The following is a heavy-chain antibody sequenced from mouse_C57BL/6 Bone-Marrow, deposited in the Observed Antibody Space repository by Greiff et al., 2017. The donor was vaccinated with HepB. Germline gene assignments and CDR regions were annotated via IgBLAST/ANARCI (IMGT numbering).Heavy chain of an antibody. Sequence: EVNVVESEGGLVQPGSSMKLSCTASGFTFSDYYMAWVRQVPEKGLEWVANINYDGSSTYYLDSLKSRFIISRDNAKNILYLQMSSLKSEDTATYYCAREVNYDYFDYWGQGTTLTVSS. V-gene: IGHV5-16*01. CDR2: INYDGSST. CDR1: GFTFSDYY. D-gene: IGHD2-1*01. CDR3: AREVNYDYFDY. J-gene: IGHJ2*01.